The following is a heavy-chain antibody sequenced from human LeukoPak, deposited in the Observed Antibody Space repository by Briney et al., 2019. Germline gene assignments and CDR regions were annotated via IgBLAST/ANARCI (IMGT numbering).Heavy chain of an antibody. D-gene: IGHD5-12*01. CDR3: ARDDRAPGYGWFDP. CDR1: GFTFSNYN. Sequence: GGSLRLSCAASGFTFSNYNMNWVRQAPGKGLGWVSYISSSSNTIYYTDSVKGRFTISRDNAKNSMYLQMNSLRDEDTAVYYCARDDRAPGYGWFDPWGQGTLVTVSS. CDR2: ISSSSNTI. J-gene: IGHJ5*02. V-gene: IGHV3-48*02.